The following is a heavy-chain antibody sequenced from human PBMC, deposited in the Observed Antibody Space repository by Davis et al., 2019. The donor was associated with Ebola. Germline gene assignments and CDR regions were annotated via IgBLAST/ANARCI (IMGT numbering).Heavy chain of an antibody. J-gene: IGHJ6*02. CDR1: GGSISSYY. Sequence: SETLSLTCTVSGGSISSYYWSWIRQSPGKGVEWIGESIDSGSTNYNPSLKSRVSISVDTSKNQFSLKLSSVTAADTAVYYCARDSVLGYGMDVWGQGTTVTVSS. CDR3: ARDSVLGYGMDV. D-gene: IGHD5/OR15-5a*01. CDR2: SIDSGST. V-gene: IGHV4-59*01.